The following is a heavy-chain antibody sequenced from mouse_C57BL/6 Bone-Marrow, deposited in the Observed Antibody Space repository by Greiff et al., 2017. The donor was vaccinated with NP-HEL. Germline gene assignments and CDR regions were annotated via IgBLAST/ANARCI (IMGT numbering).Heavy chain of an antibody. CDR3: TRYPY. CDR2: IDPEPGGT. J-gene: IGHJ2*01. Sequence: QVPLKESGAELVRPGASVTLSFKASGYTFTDSEMHLVKPTPVHGLEWIGAIDPEPGGTAYNQKFKGKAILTADKSSSTAYMELRSLTSEDSAVYYCTRYPYWGQGTTLTVSS. CDR1: GYTFTDSE. V-gene: IGHV1-15*01.